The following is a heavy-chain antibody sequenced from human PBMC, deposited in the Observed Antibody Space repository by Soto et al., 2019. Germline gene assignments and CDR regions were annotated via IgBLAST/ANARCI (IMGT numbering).Heavy chain of an antibody. CDR1: GFNFSAYG. CDR2: ITFSSLYI. D-gene: IGHD3-10*01. CDR3: ARAGDVAVGWFDP. V-gene: IGHV3-21*02. Sequence: EVQLVESGGGLVKPGQSLRLSCTASGFNFSAYGMSWVRQAPGKGLECVSSITFSSLYIYYAESVRGRFVISRDDSKNSLFLQMDSLKTEDTAFYYCARAGDVAVGWFDPWGQGTQVTVSS. J-gene: IGHJ5*02.